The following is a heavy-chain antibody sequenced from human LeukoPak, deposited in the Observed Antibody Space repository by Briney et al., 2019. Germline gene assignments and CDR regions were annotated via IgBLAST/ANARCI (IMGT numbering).Heavy chain of an antibody. V-gene: IGHV3-30*18. CDR2: ISYDGSNK. D-gene: IGHD1-20*01. J-gene: IGHJ5*02. CDR1: GFTFSSYG. Sequence: GRSLRLSCAASGFTFSSYGMHWVRQAPGKGLEWVAVISYDGSNKYYADSVKGRFTISRDNSKNTLYLQMNSLRAEDTAAYYCAKDHRMYNWNDGVGFDPWGQGTLVAVSS. CDR3: AKDHRMYNWNDGVGFDP.